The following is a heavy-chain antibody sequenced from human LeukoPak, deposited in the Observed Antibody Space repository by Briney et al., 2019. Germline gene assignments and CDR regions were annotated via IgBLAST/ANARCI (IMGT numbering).Heavy chain of an antibody. J-gene: IGHJ4*02. CDR2: ISSSGSTI. CDR1: GFTFSSYE. Sequence: GGSLRLSCAASGFTFSSYEMNWVRQAPGKGLEWVSYISSSGSTIYYADSVKGRFTISRDNAKNSLYLQMNSLRAEDTALYYCARAREGITMVRGVIITYFDYWGQGTLVTVSS. D-gene: IGHD3-10*01. CDR3: ARAREGITMVRGVIITYFDY. V-gene: IGHV3-48*03.